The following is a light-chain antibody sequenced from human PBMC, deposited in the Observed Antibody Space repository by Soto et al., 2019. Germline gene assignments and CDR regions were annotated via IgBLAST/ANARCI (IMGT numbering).Light chain of an antibody. CDR1: QSVSSN. V-gene: IGKV3-15*01. CDR3: QQYTDWPRT. J-gene: IGKJ1*01. CDR2: GAS. Sequence: EIVMTQSPATLSVSPGERATLSCRASQSVSSNLAWYQQKPGQAPRLLIYGASTRATGIPARFSGSGSGTEFTLTINSLQSDDFAIYYCQQYTDWPRTFGQGTKVDIK.